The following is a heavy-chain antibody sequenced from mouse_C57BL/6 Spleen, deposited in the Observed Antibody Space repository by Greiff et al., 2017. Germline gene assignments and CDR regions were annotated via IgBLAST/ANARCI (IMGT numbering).Heavy chain of an antibody. V-gene: IGHV5-15*01. CDR2: ISNLAYSI. J-gene: IGHJ1*03. D-gene: IGHD1-1*01. CDR3: ARRGTTTVVAPWYFDV. Sequence: EVQRVESGGGLVQPGGSLKLSCAASGFTFSDSGMAWVRQAPRKGPEWVAFISNLAYSIYYADTVTGRFTISREDAKNALYLEMSSRRSEDTAMYYCARRGTTTVVAPWYFDVWGTGTTVTVSS. CDR1: GFTFSDSG.